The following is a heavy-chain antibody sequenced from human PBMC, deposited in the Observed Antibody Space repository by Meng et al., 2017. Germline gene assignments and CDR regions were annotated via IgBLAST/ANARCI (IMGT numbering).Heavy chain of an antibody. V-gene: IGHV2-5*02. Sequence: QITLKESGPALVKPTQTLTLTCTFHGFSLGTGGVGVGWIRQPPGKALEWLALIYWDDDTRYSPSLKSRLSITKDTSKNQVFLTMTNMDPVDTATYYCAHRSSAWAFDSWGQGTLVTASS. D-gene: IGHD7-27*01. CDR2: IYWDDDT. CDR3: AHRSSAWAFDS. CDR1: GFSLGTGGVG. J-gene: IGHJ4*02.